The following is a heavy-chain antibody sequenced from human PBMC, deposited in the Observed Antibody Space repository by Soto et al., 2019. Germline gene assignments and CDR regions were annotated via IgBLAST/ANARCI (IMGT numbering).Heavy chain of an antibody. CDR1: GFTFSMYW. D-gene: IGHD1-1*01. CDR3: TRGPRSTSTGTGAF. CDR2: INDDGIST. Sequence: EVQLVESGGGLVQPGGSLRLSCAASGFTFSMYWMHWVRQVPGKGPEWVSRINDDGISTNYADSVKGRFTISRDNAKNTLYLQMNALRVEDTAVYDCTRGPRSTSTGTGAFWGQGTLVTVSS. J-gene: IGHJ4*02. V-gene: IGHV3-74*01.